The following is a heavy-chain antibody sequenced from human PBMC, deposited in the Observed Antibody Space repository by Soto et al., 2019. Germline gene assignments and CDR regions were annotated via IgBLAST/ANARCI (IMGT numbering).Heavy chain of an antibody. D-gene: IGHD6-13*01. CDR2: IWYDGSNK. V-gene: IGHV3-33*01. Sequence: GGSLRLSCAASGFTFSSYGMHWVRQAPGKGLEWVAVIWYDGSNKYYADSVKGRFTISRDNSKNTLYLQMNSLRAEDTAVYYCARSNLAGIAAAGTFDYWGQGTLVTVSS. CDR1: GFTFSSYG. J-gene: IGHJ4*02. CDR3: ARSNLAGIAAAGTFDY.